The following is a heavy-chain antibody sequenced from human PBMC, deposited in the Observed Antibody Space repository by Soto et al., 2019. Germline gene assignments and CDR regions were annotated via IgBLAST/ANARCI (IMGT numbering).Heavy chain of an antibody. CDR2: FYYSGSS. Sequence: QLQLQESGPGVVKSSETLSLTCTVSGGSISSSSYYWGWIRQPPGKGLEWIGSFYYSGSSYYYSSLKSRVPISGDTSENQFSLKLRSVTAADTAVYYCARQVVDGTVTGSGSFDSWGQGTLVTVSS. D-gene: IGHD3-10*01. CDR1: GGSISSSSYY. V-gene: IGHV4-39*01. CDR3: ARQVVDGTVTGSGSFDS. J-gene: IGHJ4*02.